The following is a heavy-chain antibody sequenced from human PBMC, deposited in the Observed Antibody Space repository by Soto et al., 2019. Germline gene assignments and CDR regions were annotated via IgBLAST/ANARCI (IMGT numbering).Heavy chain of an antibody. D-gene: IGHD6-6*01. V-gene: IGHV5-10-1*01. J-gene: IGHJ6*02. CDR2: IDPSDSYT. CDR1: GYSFTSYW. Sequence: GESLKISCKVSGYSFTSYWISGVRQMPGKGLEWMGRIDPSDSYTNYSPSFQGHVTISADKSISTAYLQWSSLKASDTAMYYCAARPPNYGMDAWGQGTTVTVSS. CDR3: AARPPNYGMDA.